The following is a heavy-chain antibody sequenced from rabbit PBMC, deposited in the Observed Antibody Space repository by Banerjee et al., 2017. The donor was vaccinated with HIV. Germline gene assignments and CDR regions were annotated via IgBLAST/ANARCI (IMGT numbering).Heavy chain of an antibody. CDR1: GFSFSSVYW. D-gene: IGHD7-1*01. CDR2: IYAGSTGST. J-gene: IGHJ4*01. CDR3: ARDATGVIGWNFNL. Sequence: QEQLEESGGDLVKPGASLTLTCTASGFSFSSVYWIYWVRQAPGKGLEWIGTIYAGSTGSTYYASWAKGRFTISKTSSTVTLQMTSLTAADTATYFCARDATGVIGWNFNLWGPGTLVTVS. V-gene: IGHV1S45*01.